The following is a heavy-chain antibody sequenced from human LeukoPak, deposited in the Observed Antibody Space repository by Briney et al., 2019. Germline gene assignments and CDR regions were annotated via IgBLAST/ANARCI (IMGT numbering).Heavy chain of an antibody. CDR1: GYTFTGYY. Sequence: VASVKVSCKASGYTFTGYYMHWVRQAPGQGLEWMGWINPNSGGTNYAQKFQGRVTMTRDTSISTAYMELSRLGSDDTAVYYCARVRSRGDMLDYWGQGTLVTVSS. D-gene: IGHD2-15*01. V-gene: IGHV1-2*02. CDR2: INPNSGGT. CDR3: ARVRSRGDMLDY. J-gene: IGHJ4*02.